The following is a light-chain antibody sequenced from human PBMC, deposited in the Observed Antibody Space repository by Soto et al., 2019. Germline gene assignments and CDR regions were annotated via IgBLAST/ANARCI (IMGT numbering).Light chain of an antibody. V-gene: IGLV2-14*01. J-gene: IGLJ1*01. CDR2: GVT. CDR3: FSHRSGDSHV. Sequence: VLTQPASVSGSPGQSITISCTGTSSDVGGYNYVSWYQQYPGKAPKLMIYGVTNRPSGVSNRFSGSKTGNTASLTISGLQAEDEAYYYCFSHRSGDSHVFGTGTKLTVL. CDR1: SSDVGGYNY.